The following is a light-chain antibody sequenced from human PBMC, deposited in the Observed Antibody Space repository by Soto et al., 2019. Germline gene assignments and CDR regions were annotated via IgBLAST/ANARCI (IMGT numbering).Light chain of an antibody. CDR3: QQRSNWVT. Sequence: EIVMTQSPATLSVSPGERATLSCRASQSVSSYLAWYQQKPGQAPRLLIYDASNRATGIPARFSGSGSGTDFTLTISSLEPEDFAVYYCQQRSNWVTFGQGTKVDIK. CDR1: QSVSSY. CDR2: DAS. V-gene: IGKV3-11*01. J-gene: IGKJ1*01.